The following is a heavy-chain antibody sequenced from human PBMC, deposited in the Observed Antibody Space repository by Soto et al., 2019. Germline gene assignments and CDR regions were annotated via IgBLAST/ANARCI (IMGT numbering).Heavy chain of an antibody. Sequence: EVQLVESGGGLVQPGRSLRLSCAASGFTFDDFAMHWVRQAPGKGLEWVSGISWNSDSIDYADSVKGRFTISRDNAKNSLYLQMNSLRAGDTALYYYAKGESQWLVPFDYWGQGTLVTVSS. CDR1: GFTFDDFA. V-gene: IGHV3-9*01. J-gene: IGHJ4*02. CDR2: ISWNSDSI. CDR3: AKGESQWLVPFDY. D-gene: IGHD6-19*01.